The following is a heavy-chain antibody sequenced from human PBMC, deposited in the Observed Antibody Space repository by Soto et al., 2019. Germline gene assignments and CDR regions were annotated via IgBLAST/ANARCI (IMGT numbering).Heavy chain of an antibody. J-gene: IGHJ2*01. CDR3: ARDPIVGAISRNWYFDL. CDR2: IIPIFGTA. CDR1: GGTFSSYA. V-gene: IGHV1-69*06. D-gene: IGHD1-26*01. Sequence: QVQLVQSGAEVKKPGSSVKVSCKASGGTFSSYAISWVRQAPGQGLEWMGGIIPIFGTANYAQKFQGRVTITADKSTSTAYMELSSLRSEDTAVYYCARDPIVGAISRNWYFDLWGRGTLVTVSS.